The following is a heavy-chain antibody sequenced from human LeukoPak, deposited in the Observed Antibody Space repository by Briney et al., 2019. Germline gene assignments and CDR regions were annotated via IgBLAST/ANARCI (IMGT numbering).Heavy chain of an antibody. J-gene: IGHJ6*03. CDR3: ARLSGYSYGNYNYYYMDV. CDR2: IYAGGTT. D-gene: IGHD5-18*01. Sequence: SQTLSLTCTVSGGSISSGSHHWNWIRQPAGQGLEWIGCIYAGGTTNYNPSLKSRVTISVDTSKNHFSLELSSVTAADTAVYYCARLSGYSYGNYNYYYMDVWGKGTTVTISS. V-gene: IGHV4-61*02. CDR1: GGSISSGSHH.